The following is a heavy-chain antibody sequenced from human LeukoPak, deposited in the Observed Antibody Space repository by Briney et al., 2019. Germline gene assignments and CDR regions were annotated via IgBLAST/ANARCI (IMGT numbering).Heavy chain of an antibody. Sequence: ASVKVSCKASGYPFTSYDISWVRQAPGQGLEWMGWISTYNGNTNYAQKLQGRVTMTSDTSTTTAYMELRSLRSDDTAMYYCARVGAVGTPGVGDAFDIWGQGTMVTVSS. J-gene: IGHJ3*02. CDR3: ARVGAVGTPGVGDAFDI. CDR2: ISTYNGNT. V-gene: IGHV1-18*01. D-gene: IGHD4-23*01. CDR1: GYPFTSYD.